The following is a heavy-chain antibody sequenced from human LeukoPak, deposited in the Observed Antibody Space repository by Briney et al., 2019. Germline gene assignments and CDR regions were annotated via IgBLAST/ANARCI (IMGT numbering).Heavy chain of an antibody. CDR1: GGSISSSSYY. CDR3: ARNSGSYLNYFDY. Sequence: SETLSLTCTVSGGSISSSSYYWGWIRQPPGKGLEWIGSIYYSGSTYYNPSLKSRVTISVDTSKNQFSLKLSSVTAADTAVYYCARNSGSYLNYFDYWGQGTLVTVSS. D-gene: IGHD1-26*01. J-gene: IGHJ4*02. CDR2: IYYSGST. V-gene: IGHV4-39*07.